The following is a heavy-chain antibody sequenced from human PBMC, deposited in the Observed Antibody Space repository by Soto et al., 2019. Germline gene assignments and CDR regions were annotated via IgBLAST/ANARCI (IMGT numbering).Heavy chain of an antibody. V-gene: IGHV3-23*01. J-gene: IGHJ5*02. CDR1: GFTFSSYA. CDR2: ISGSGGTT. CDR3: AKPGSIDP. Sequence: PGGSLRLSCAASGFTFSSYAMSWVRQAPGKGLEWVSGISGSGGTTDYADSVKGRFTISRDNSKNNLYLQMNSLRVEDTAVYYCAKPGSIDPWGQGTLVTVSS. D-gene: IGHD1-26*01.